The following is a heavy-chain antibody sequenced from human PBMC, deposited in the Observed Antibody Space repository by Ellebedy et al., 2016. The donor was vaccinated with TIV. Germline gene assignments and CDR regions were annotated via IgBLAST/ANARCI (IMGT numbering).Heavy chain of an antibody. V-gene: IGHV3-33*01. CDR2: IWYDGSNK. D-gene: IGHD6-19*01. J-gene: IGHJ5*02. CDR1: GFTFSSYG. Sequence: GGSLRLXXAASGFTFSSYGMHWVRQAPGKGLEWVAVIWYDGSNKYYADSVKGRFTISRDNSKNTLYLQMNSLRAEDTAVYYCARDRIAVAGPNWFDPWGQGTLVTVSS. CDR3: ARDRIAVAGPNWFDP.